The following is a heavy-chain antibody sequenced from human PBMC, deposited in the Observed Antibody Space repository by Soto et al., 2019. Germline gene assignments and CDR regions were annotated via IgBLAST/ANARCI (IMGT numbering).Heavy chain of an antibody. D-gene: IGHD3-3*01. V-gene: IGHV4-31*03. J-gene: IGHJ5*02. CDR1: GGSISSGGYY. CDR3: ARGITIFGVVIMSPGWFDP. CDR2: IYYSGST. Sequence: PSETLSLTCTVSGGSISSGGYYWSWIRQHPGKGLEWIGYIYYSGSTYYNPSLKSRVTISVDTSKNQFSLKLSPVTAADTAVYYCARGITIFGVVIMSPGWFDPWGQGTLVTVSS.